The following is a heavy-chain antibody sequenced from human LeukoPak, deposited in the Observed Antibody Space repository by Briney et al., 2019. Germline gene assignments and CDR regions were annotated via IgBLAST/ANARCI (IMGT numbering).Heavy chain of an antibody. CDR3: ARDKWAGVVFYYYYMDV. CDR1: GYIFTSYY. CDR2: INPSGGST. J-gene: IGHJ6*03. Sequence: GASVKVSCKASGYIFTSYYMHWVRQAPGQGLEWMGIINPSGGSTSYAQKFQGRVTMTRDTSTSTVYMELSSLRSEDTAVYYCARDKWAGVVFYYYYMDVWGKGTTVTVSS. D-gene: IGHD1-26*01. V-gene: IGHV1-46*01.